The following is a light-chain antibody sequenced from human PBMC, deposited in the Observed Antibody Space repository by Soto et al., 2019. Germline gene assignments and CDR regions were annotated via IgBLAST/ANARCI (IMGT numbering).Light chain of an antibody. Sequence: SVLTQPPSVSGAPGQRVTISCTGSSSNIGAGYDVHWYQQLPETAPKLLIYGNSNRPSGVPDRFSGSKSGTSASLVITGLQAEDEADYYCQSYDSSLSGSVFGGGTKLTVL. V-gene: IGLV1-40*01. CDR1: SSNIGAGYD. J-gene: IGLJ2*01. CDR3: QSYDSSLSGSV. CDR2: GNS.